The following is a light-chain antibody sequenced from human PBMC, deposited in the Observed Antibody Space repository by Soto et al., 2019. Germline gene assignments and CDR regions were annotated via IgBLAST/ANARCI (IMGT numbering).Light chain of an antibody. V-gene: IGLV2-14*01. CDR1: SSDVGGYNY. J-gene: IGLJ1*01. Sequence: QSALTQPASVSGSPGQSITISCTGTSSDVGGYNYVSWYQQHPGKAPKLMIYEVSNRPSGVSNRFSGSKSGNTASLTISGLQAEDEADYYCQSSDSSLSAFHVFGTGTKVTVL. CDR2: EVS. CDR3: QSSDSSLSAFHV.